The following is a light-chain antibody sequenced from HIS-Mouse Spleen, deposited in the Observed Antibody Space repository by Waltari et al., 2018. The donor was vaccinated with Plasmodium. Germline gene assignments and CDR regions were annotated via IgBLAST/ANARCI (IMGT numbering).Light chain of an antibody. CDR1: SPNIRAGYA. V-gene: IGLV1-40*01. Sequence: QSVLTQPPSVSGAPGQRVTIPCTVRSPNIRAGYAVHWDHQLPGTAPKPLIYGNSNRPSGVPDRFSGAKSGTSASLAITGLQAEDEADYYCQSYDSSLSGYVFGTGTKVTVL. CDR3: QSYDSSLSGYV. J-gene: IGLJ1*01. CDR2: GNS.